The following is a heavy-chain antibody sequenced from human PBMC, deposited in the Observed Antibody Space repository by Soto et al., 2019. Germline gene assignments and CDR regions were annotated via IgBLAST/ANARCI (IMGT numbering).Heavy chain of an antibody. J-gene: IGHJ6*04. CDR2: ISSSSSYI. CDR3: ARDHRWKNGMDV. CDR1: GFTFSSYS. V-gene: IGHV3-21*01. D-gene: IGHD1-1*01. Sequence: PGGSLRLSWAASGFTFSSYSMNWVRQAPGKGLEWVSSISSSSSYIYYADSVKGRFTISRDNAKNSLYLQMNSLRAEDTAVYYCARDHRWKNGMDVWGKGTTVTVSS.